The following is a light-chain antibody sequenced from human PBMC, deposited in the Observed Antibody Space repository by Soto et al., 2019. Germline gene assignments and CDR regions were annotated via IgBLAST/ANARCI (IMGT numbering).Light chain of an antibody. CDR1: QSINTN. Sequence: EIVMTQSPATLSVSPGERATLSCRASQSINTNLAWYQRRPGQAPRLLFYGASIRATGIPARFSASGSGTDFTLTIISLQSEDFALYFCLHYNHWPWTFGQGTKVEIK. J-gene: IGKJ1*01. CDR3: LHYNHWPWT. CDR2: GAS. V-gene: IGKV3-15*01.